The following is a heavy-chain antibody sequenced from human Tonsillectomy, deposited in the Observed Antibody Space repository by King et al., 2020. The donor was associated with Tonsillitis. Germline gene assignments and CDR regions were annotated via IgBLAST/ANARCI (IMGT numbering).Heavy chain of an antibody. CDR3: VRRGDSSPSGGYFDY. D-gene: IGHD6-6*01. V-gene: IGHV4-59*01. CDR1: GGSIRSYY. CDR2: IYYSGST. J-gene: IGHJ4*02. Sequence: VQLQESGPGLVKPSETLSLTCTVSGGSIRSYYWSWIRQPPGKGLGGIGYIYYSGSTNYNPSLKSRVTISVDTSKNQSSLKLRSVTAADTAVYYCVRRGDSSPSGGYFDYWGQGTLVTVSS.